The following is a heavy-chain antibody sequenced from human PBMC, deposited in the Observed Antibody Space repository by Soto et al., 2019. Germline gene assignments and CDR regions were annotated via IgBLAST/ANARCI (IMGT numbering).Heavy chain of an antibody. CDR2: ISAYNCNK. CDR3: AIDDYDYDSSGFSFDDFDI. D-gene: IGHD3-22*01. V-gene: IGHV1-18*01. Sequence: ASVKVSCKGAGYTFTSYSGSWLRQAPGQGLEWMGWISAYNCNKNYAQKFQGRVTMPTDTSTSTAYMELKRLRSDDTAVYYCAIDDYDYDSSGFSFDDFDIWGQGTMVTVSS. J-gene: IGHJ3*02. CDR1: GYTFTSYS.